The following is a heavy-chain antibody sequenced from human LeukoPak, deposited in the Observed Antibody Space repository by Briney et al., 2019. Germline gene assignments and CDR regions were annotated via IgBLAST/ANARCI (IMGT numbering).Heavy chain of an antibody. CDR2: IIPIFGTA. D-gene: IGHD2-2*01. CDR1: GGTFSSYA. V-gene: IGHV1-69*13. J-gene: IGHJ4*02. Sequence: SVTVSCKASGGTFSSYAISWVRQAPGQGLEWMGGIIPIFGTANYAQKFQGRVTITADEPTSTAYMELSSLRSEDTAVYYCARLCSSTSCYRGPYFDYWGQGTLVTVSS. CDR3: ARLCSSTSCYRGPYFDY.